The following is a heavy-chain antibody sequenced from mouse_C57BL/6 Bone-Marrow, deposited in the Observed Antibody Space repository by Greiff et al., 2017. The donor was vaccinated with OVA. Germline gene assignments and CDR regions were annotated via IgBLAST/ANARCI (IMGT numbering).Heavy chain of an antibody. V-gene: IGHV2-9-1*01. J-gene: IGHJ4*01. CDR2: IWTGGGT. CDR1: GFSLTSYA. D-gene: IGHD1-1*01. Sequence: VHLVESGPGLVAPSQSLSITCTVSGFSLTSYAISWVRQPPGKGLEWLGVIWTGGGTNYNSALKSRLSISKDNSKSQVFLKMNSLQTDDTARYYCARKEDYYLVVADYAMDYWGQGTSVTVSS. CDR3: ARKEDYYLVVADYAMDY.